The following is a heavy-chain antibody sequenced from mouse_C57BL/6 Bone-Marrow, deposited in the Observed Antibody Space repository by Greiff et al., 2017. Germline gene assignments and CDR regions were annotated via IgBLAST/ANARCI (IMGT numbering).Heavy chain of an antibody. CDR3: ARQGYYGAMDY. D-gene: IGHD1-1*01. CDR1: GFTFSSYG. Sequence: EVMLVESGGDLVKPGGSLKLSCAASGFTFSSYGMSWVRQTPDQRLEWVATISSGGSYTSYPDSVQGRFPISRDPAKNTLYLQMSSLKSEDTAMYYCARQGYYGAMDYWGQRTSVTVSS. V-gene: IGHV5-6*01. CDR2: ISSGGSYT. J-gene: IGHJ4*01.